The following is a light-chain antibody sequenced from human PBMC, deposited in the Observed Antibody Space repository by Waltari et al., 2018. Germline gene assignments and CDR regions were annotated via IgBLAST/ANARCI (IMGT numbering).Light chain of an antibody. CDR1: QGINSW. V-gene: IGKV1-9*01. CDR3: QQYDRAPYS. CDR2: KAS. Sequence: DIQLNQSPTFLSASIRDRVTITCRASQGINSWLAWYQQKSGEAPKVLIYKASSLQSGVPSRFSGSASGTDFTLTISSLQPEDIATYYCQQYDRAPYSFGQGTKLEIK. J-gene: IGKJ2*03.